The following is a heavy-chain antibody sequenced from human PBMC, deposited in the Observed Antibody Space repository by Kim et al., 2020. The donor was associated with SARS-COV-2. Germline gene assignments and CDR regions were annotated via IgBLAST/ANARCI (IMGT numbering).Heavy chain of an antibody. CDR3: ARSIAAAYYYYYGMDV. V-gene: IGHV3-7*01. CDR2: IKQDGSEK. CDR1: GFTFSSYW. J-gene: IGHJ6*02. D-gene: IGHD6-13*01. Sequence: GGSLRLSCAASGFTFSSYWMSWVRQAPGKGLEWVANIKQDGSEKYYVDSVKGRFTISRDNAKNSLYLQMNSLRAEDTAVYYCARSIAAAYYYYYGMDVWGQGTSVTVSS.